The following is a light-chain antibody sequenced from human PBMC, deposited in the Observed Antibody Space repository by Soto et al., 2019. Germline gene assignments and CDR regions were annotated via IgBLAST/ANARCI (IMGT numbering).Light chain of an antibody. CDR2: KAS. J-gene: IGKJ1*01. Sequence: DIQMTQSPSTLSASVGDRVTITCRASQSISSWLAWYQQKPGKAPKLLINKASSLESGVPSRFSGSGSGTEFTLTISSLQPDDFGTYYCQQYKSHRRTFGQGTKVDIK. CDR1: QSISSW. V-gene: IGKV1-5*03. CDR3: QQYKSHRRT.